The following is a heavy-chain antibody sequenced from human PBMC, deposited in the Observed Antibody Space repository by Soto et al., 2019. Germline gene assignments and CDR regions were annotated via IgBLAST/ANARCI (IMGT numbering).Heavy chain of an antibody. CDR3: AHSLEPLAAAGLDY. CDR1: GFSLSTSGVG. J-gene: IGHJ4*02. CDR2: IYWDDDK. D-gene: IGHD6-13*01. V-gene: IGHV2-5*02. Sequence: QITLKESGPTLVKPTQTLTLTCTFSGFSLSTSGVGVGWIRQPPGKALEWLALIYWDDDKRYSPSLKSRLTITKDTSKNQVVLTLTNMDPVDTATYYCAHSLEPLAAAGLDYWGQGTLVTVSS.